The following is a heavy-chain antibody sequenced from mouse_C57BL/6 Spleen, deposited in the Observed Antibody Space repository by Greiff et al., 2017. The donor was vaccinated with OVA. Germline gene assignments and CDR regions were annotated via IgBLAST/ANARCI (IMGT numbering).Heavy chain of an antibody. Sequence: VQLQQPGAELVKPGASVKLSCKASGYTFTSYWMQWVKQRPGQGLEWIGEIDPSDSYTNYNQKFKGKATLTVDTSSSTAYMQLSSLTSEDSAVYYCTTVVAKSAMDYWGQGTSVTVSS. V-gene: IGHV1-50*01. D-gene: IGHD1-1*01. CDR1: GYTFTSYW. J-gene: IGHJ4*01. CDR3: TTVVAKSAMDY. CDR2: IDPSDSYT.